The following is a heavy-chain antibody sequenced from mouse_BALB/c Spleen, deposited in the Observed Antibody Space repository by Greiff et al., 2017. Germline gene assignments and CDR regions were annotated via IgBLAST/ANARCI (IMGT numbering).Heavy chain of an antibody. J-gene: IGHJ1*01. CDR1: GYTFTSYW. CDR3: ATEEDYYGSRGYFDV. CDR2: IDPSDSET. V-gene: IGHV1-69*02. D-gene: IGHD1-1*01. Sequence: VQLQQPGAELVKPGAPVKLSCKASGYTFTSYWMNWVKQRPGRGLEWIGRIDPSDSETHYNQKFKDKATLTVDKSSSTAYIQLSSLTSEDSAVYYCATEEDYYGSRGYFDVWGAGTTVTVSS.